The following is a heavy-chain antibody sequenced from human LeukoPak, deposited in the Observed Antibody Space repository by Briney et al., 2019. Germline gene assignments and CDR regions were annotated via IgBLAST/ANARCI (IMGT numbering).Heavy chain of an antibody. CDR3: ARGRVRAELPFSSPFYYYYGMDV. J-gene: IGHJ6*02. CDR1: GFTLRYYQ. CDR2: INHSGST. D-gene: IGHD3-10*01. Sequence: GSLRLSCATSGFTLRYYQMNWVRQPPGKGLEWIGEINHSGSTNYNPSLKSRVTISVDTSKNQFSLKLSSVTAADTAVYYCARGRVRAELPFSSPFYYYYGMDVWGQGTTVTVSS. V-gene: IGHV4-34*01.